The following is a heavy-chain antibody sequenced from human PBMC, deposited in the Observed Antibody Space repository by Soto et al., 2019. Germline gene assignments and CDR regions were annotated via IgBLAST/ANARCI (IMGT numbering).Heavy chain of an antibody. CDR3: AKEYSPVPAAIYGMDV. Sequence: LRLSCAASGFTFSSYGMHWVRQAPGKGLEWVAVISYDGSNKYYADSVKGRFTISRDNSKNTLYLQMNSLRAEDTAVYYCAKEYSPVPAAIYGMDVWGQGTTVTVSS. CDR2: ISYDGSNK. J-gene: IGHJ6*02. CDR1: GFTFSSYG. V-gene: IGHV3-30*18. D-gene: IGHD2-2*01.